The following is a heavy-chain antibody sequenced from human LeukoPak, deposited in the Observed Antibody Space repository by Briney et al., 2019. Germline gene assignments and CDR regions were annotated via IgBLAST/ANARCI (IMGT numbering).Heavy chain of an antibody. CDR1: GGSISSSSYY. CDR3: ARQDGIAVTGRFDF. V-gene: IGHV4-39*01. Sequence: SETLSLTCTVSGGSISSSSYYWGWIRQPPGKRLEWIGIIYYSGSTHYNPSLKSRVTISVDTSKNQFSLKLSSVTAADTAVYFCARQDGIAVTGRFDFWGQGTLVTVSS. CDR2: IYYSGST. J-gene: IGHJ4*02. D-gene: IGHD6-19*01.